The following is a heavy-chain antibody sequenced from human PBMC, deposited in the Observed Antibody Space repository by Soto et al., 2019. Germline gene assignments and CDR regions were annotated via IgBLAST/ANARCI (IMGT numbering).Heavy chain of an antibody. CDR3: ARHRPHNSINCSSTSCHLSYYYGMDV. CDR2: INPNSGGT. Sequence: ASVKVSCKASGYTFTGYYMHWVRQAPGQGLEWMGWINPNSGGTNYAQKFQGWVTMTRDTSISTAYMELSRLRSDDTAVYYCARHRPHNSINCSSTSCHLSYYYGMDVWGQGTTVTVSS. D-gene: IGHD2-2*01. CDR1: GYTFTGYY. V-gene: IGHV1-2*04. J-gene: IGHJ6*02.